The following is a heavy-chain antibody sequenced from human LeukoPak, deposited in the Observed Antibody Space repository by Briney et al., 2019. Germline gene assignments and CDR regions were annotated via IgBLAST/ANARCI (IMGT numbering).Heavy chain of an antibody. CDR2: IYTSGST. Sequence: PSETLSLTRTVSGGSISSYYWSWIRQPAGKGLEWVGRIYTSGSTNYNPSLKSRVTMSVDTSKNQFSLKLSSVTAADTAVYYCARAGYSSGWPPNYYFDYWGQGTLVTVSS. CDR1: GGSISSYY. CDR3: ARAGYSSGWPPNYYFDY. D-gene: IGHD6-19*01. V-gene: IGHV4-4*07. J-gene: IGHJ4*02.